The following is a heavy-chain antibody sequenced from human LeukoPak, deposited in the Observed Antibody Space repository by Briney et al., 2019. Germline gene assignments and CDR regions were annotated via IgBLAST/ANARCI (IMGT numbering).Heavy chain of an antibody. CDR2: FYYSGDT. D-gene: IGHD3-22*01. Sequence: PSETLSLTCTVSGASISSYYWSWIRQPPGKGLEWIGYFYYSGDTNYNPSLKSRVTISVGTSKNQISLRLSSVTAADTAVYYCARGGPGAYDSSGYYTSGGSWFDPWGQGTLVTVSS. J-gene: IGHJ5*02. CDR3: ARGGPGAYDSSGYYTSGGSWFDP. CDR1: GASISSYY. V-gene: IGHV4-59*08.